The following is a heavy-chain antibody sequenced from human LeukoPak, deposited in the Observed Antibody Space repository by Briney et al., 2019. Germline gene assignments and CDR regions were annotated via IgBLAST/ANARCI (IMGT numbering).Heavy chain of an antibody. D-gene: IGHD6-19*01. V-gene: IGHV1-24*01. CDR1: GYTLTELS. Sequence: ASVKVSCKVSGYTLTELSMHWVRQAPGKGLEWMGGFDPEDGETIYAQKFQGRVTMTRDMSTSTVYMELSSLRSEDTAVYYCARDHEFRGWYDYWGQGTLVTVSS. J-gene: IGHJ4*02. CDR3: ARDHEFRGWYDY. CDR2: FDPEDGET.